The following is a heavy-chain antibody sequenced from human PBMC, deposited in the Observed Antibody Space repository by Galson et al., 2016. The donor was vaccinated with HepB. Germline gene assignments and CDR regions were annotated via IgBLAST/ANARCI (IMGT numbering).Heavy chain of an antibody. J-gene: IGHJ6*03. V-gene: IGHV3-30*18. CDR1: GFTFSSYG. Sequence: SLRLSCAASGFTFSSYGMHWVRQAPGKGLEWVAVISYDGSKKYYADSVKGRFTITRDNSKNTLHLQMNSLRAEDTAVYYCAKGAGSYYSYYFYMDVWGKGTTVTVSS. CDR3: AKGAGSYYSYYFYMDV. CDR2: ISYDGSKK. D-gene: IGHD3-10*01.